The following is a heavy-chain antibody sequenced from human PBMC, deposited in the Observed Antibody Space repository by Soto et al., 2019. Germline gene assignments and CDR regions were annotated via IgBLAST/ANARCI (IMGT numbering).Heavy chain of an antibody. Sequence: SETLSLTCTVSGGSISSYYWSWIRQPPGKGLEWIGYIYYSGSTNYNPSLKSRVTISVDTSKNQFSLKLSSVTAADTAVYYCERQPTLFRYFDYWGQGPLVTVSP. CDR2: IYYSGST. V-gene: IGHV4-59*08. CDR3: ERQPTLFRYFDY. J-gene: IGHJ4*02. CDR1: GGSISSYY. D-gene: IGHD3-9*01.